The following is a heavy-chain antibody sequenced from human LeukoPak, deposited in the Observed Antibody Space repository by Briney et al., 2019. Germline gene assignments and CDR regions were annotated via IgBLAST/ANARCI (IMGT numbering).Heavy chain of an antibody. D-gene: IGHD2-21*02. J-gene: IGHJ4*02. CDR2: MYHSGST. CDR3: ARGVTPFDY. CDR1: GYSISSGYY. Sequence: PSETLSLTCTVSGYSISSGYYWGWIRQPPGKGLEWIGSMYHSGSTSYNPSLKSRVTISVGTSKNQSSLKLSSVTAADTAVYYCARGVTPFDYWGQGTLVTVSS. V-gene: IGHV4-38-2*02.